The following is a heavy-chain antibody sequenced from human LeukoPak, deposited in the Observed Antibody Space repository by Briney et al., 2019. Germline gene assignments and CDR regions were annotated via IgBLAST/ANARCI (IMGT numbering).Heavy chain of an antibody. CDR2: IRYDGSNK. J-gene: IGHJ4*02. V-gene: IGHV3-30*02. Sequence: PGESLRLSCAASGFTFSSYGMHWVRQAPGKGLEWVAFIRYDGSNKYYADSVKGRFTISRDNSKNTLYLQMNSLRAEDTAVYYCATMVRGVTTFDYWGQGTLVTVSS. CDR3: ATMVRGVTTFDY. CDR1: GFTFSSYG. D-gene: IGHD3-10*01.